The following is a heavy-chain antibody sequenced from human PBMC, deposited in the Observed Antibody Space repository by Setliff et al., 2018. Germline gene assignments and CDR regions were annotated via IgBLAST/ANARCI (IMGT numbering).Heavy chain of an antibody. J-gene: IGHJ3*02. Sequence: SVKVSFKASGGTFSIYTISWVRQAPGQGLEWMGRIIPIFGTANYAQKFQGRVTITADKSTSTAYMELSSLRSEDTAVYYCAISTIFGVVSPTPDAFDIWGQGTMVTVSS. V-gene: IGHV1-69*08. CDR2: IIPIFGTA. CDR1: GGTFSIYT. D-gene: IGHD3-3*01. CDR3: AISTIFGVVSPTPDAFDI.